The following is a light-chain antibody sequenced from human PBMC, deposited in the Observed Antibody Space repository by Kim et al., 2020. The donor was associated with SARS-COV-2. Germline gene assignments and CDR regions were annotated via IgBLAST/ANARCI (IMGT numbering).Light chain of an antibody. Sequence: PGQTARIPCAENNIGSQSVHWYQQKPGQAPVVVMYYDGDRPSGISDRYSGSNSGNAATLNISRVEAGDEADYYCQVWLSDSDHRGVFGGGTQLTVL. CDR2: YDG. V-gene: IGLV3-21*04. CDR3: QVWLSDSDHRGV. CDR1: NIGSQS. J-gene: IGLJ3*02.